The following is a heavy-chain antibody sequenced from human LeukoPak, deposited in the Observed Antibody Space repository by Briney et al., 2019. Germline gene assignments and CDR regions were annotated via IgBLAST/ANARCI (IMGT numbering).Heavy chain of an antibody. CDR3: AKRHTTGWFYLDY. Sequence: PGGSLRLSCVASGFTFSSHALSWVRQAPRKGLEWVSGISNNADSAYYADSVKGRFTISRDNSKNTLFLQMNSLRAEDTALYYCAKRHTTGWFYLDYWGRGTLVTVSS. D-gene: IGHD6-19*01. J-gene: IGHJ4*02. V-gene: IGHV3-23*01. CDR2: ISNNADSA. CDR1: GFTFSSHA.